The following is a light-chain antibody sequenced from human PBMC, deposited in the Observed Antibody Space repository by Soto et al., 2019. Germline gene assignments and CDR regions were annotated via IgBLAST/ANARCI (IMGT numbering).Light chain of an antibody. V-gene: IGKV1-33*01. Sequence: DIQMTQSPSSPSASVGDRVTITCQASQDINNFVNWYQQKPGKAPKLLIYDASTLKTGVPSRFSGSGSGTDFRFTISSLQPEDFATYYCQQSDDLPTFGQGTRLDIK. J-gene: IGKJ5*01. CDR2: DAS. CDR1: QDINNF. CDR3: QQSDDLPT.